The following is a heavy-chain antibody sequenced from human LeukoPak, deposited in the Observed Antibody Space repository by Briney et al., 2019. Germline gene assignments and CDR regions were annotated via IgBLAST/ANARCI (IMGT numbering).Heavy chain of an antibody. Sequence: PGGSLRLSCAASRVTFSDYYMSWIRQAPGKGLEWVSYISSSGTTIYYADSVKGRFTISRDNAKNSLYLQMNSLRAEDTAVYYCARDGSYWDFDYWGQGTLVTVSS. CDR3: ARDGSYWDFDY. D-gene: IGHD1-26*01. V-gene: IGHV3-11*01. CDR1: RVTFSDYY. CDR2: ISSSGTTI. J-gene: IGHJ4*02.